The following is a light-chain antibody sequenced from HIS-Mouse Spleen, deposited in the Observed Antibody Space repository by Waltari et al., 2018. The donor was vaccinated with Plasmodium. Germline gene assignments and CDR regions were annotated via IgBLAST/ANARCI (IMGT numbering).Light chain of an antibody. Sequence: DIQMTQSPSTLSASVGDRVNITCRASQSISSWLAWYQQKPGKAPKLLIYKASSLESWVPSRFSGSGSGTEFTLTISSLQPDDFATYYCQQYNSYSYTFGQGTKLEIK. J-gene: IGKJ2*01. CDR3: QQYNSYSYT. V-gene: IGKV1-5*03. CDR2: KAS. CDR1: QSISSW.